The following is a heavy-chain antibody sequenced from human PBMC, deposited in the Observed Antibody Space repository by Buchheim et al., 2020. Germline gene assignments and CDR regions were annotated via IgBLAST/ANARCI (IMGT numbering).Heavy chain of an antibody. CDR3: ARVPHGRPYDFWSGYRWNWFDP. CDR1: GGSISSSSYY. CDR2: IYYSGST. J-gene: IGHJ5*02. Sequence: QLQLQESGPGLVKPSETLSLTCTVSGGSISSSSYYWGWIRQPPGKGLEWIGSIYYSGSTYYSPSLKSRVTISVDTSKNQFSLKLSSVTAADTAVYYCARVPHGRPYDFWSGYRWNWFDPWGQGTL. V-gene: IGHV4-39*07. D-gene: IGHD3-3*01.